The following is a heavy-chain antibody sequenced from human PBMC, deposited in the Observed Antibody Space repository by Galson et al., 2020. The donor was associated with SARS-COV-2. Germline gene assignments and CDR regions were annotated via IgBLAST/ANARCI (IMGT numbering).Heavy chain of an antibody. V-gene: IGHV4-38-2*02. D-gene: IGHD2-15*01. J-gene: IGHJ4*02. CDR2: INHSVST. CDR3: ATYSVVVVAPTPLRADY. Sequence: SEPLSLTCTVSGYSISSGYFSGWIRHPPGKRREWLGSINHSVSTTYNPSLKSRVTISVDTSKNQFSLKLSSVTAADTAVYYSATYSVVVVAPTPLRADYWGQGTLVTVSS. CDR1: GYSISSGYF.